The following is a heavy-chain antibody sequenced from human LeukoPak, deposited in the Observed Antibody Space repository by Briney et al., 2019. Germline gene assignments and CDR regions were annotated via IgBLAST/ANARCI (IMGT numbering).Heavy chain of an antibody. Sequence: ASVKVSCKVSGYTLTELSMNWVRQAPGKGLEWMGGFDPEDGETIYAQKFQGRVTMTEDTSTDTAYMELSSLRSEDTAAYYCATESLTLSGLDHSFDPWGQGTLVTVSS. D-gene: IGHD3-3*01. V-gene: IGHV1-24*01. CDR1: GYTLTELS. CDR2: FDPEDGET. CDR3: ATESLTLSGLDHSFDP. J-gene: IGHJ5*02.